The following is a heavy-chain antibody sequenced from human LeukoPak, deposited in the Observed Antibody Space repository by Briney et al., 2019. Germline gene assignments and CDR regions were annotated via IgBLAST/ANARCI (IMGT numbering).Heavy chain of an antibody. V-gene: IGHV3-74*01. Sequence: GGSLRLSCAASGFTFSSHWMHWVRQAPGRGLVWVSRINSDGSSTSYADSVKGRFTISRDNAKNTLYLQMNSLRAEDTAVYYCARASLNYYYYMDVWGKGTTVTVSS. CDR1: GFTFSSHW. D-gene: IGHD3-9*01. J-gene: IGHJ6*03. CDR2: INSDGSST. CDR3: ARASLNYYYYMDV.